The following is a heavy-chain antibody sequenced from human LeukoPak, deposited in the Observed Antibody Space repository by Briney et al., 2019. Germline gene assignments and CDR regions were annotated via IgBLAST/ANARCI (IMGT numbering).Heavy chain of an antibody. CDR1: GFTFSSYA. Sequence: GRSLRLSCAASGFTFSSYAMHWVRQAPGKGLEWVAVISYDGSNKYYADSVKGRFTISRDSSKNTLYLQMNSLRAEDTAVYYCARDRGVTTVTEYYFDYWGQGTLVTVSS. J-gene: IGHJ4*02. V-gene: IGHV3-30-3*01. CDR2: ISYDGSNK. D-gene: IGHD4-17*01. CDR3: ARDRGVTTVTEYYFDY.